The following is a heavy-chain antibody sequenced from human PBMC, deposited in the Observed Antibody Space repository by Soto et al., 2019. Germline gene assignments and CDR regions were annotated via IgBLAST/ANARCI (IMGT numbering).Heavy chain of an antibody. V-gene: IGHV3-7*03. J-gene: IGHJ4*02. Sequence: GSLRLSCEASGFALSPYWMSWVRQAPGKGLEWVASISQYGSVKHYVDSVRGRFTISRDNAKNSLFLQMNSLSAEDTAVYYCARLTEAVTTFVYWGQGTPVTVSS. CDR3: ARLTEAVTTFVY. CDR1: GFALSPYW. D-gene: IGHD1-1*01. CDR2: ISQYGSVK.